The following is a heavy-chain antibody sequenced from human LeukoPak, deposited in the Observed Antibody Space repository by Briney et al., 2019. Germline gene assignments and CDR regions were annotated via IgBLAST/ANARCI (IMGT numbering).Heavy chain of an antibody. CDR1: GYTFTSYG. V-gene: IGHV1-18*01. CDR2: ISAYNGNT. J-gene: IGHJ6*02. CDR3: ARGVAAAEDYYYGMDV. Sequence: ASVKVSCKASGYTFTSYGISWVRQAPGQGLEWMGWISAYNGNTNYAQKLQGRVTMTTDTSTSTAYMELRGLRSDDTAVYYCARGVAAAEDYYYGMDVWGQGTTVTVSS. D-gene: IGHD6-13*01.